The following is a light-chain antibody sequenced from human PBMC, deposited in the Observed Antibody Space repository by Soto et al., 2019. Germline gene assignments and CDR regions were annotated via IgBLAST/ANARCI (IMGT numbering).Light chain of an antibody. J-gene: IGLJ3*02. CDR1: SSDVGSYNL. CDR3: CSYTSSYTWV. V-gene: IGLV2-23*02. Sequence: QSVLTQPASVSGSPGQSITISCTGTSSDVGSYNLVSWYQHHPGKAPKLMIYEISKRPSGVSNRFSGSKSGNTASLTISGLQAEDEADYYCCSYTSSYTWVFGGGTKLTVL. CDR2: EIS.